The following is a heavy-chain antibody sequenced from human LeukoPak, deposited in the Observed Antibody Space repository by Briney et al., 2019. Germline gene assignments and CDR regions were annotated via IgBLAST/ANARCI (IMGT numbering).Heavy chain of an antibody. J-gene: IGHJ5*02. CDR1: GFTFSNYD. V-gene: IGHV3-30*02. D-gene: IGHD3-3*01. CDR2: IRYDGSNA. Sequence: GGSLRLSCAASGFTFSNYDIHWVRQAPGKGLEWVAMIRYDGSNAYYADSMKGRFTVSRDNSKNTLYLQMNSLRAEDTAIYYCAKDTSRTTFGVVQNWFDPWGQGTLVTVSS. CDR3: AKDTSRTTFGVVQNWFDP.